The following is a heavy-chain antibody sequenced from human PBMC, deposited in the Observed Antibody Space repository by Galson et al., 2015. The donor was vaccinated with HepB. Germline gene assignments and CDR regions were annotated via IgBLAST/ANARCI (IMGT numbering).Heavy chain of an antibody. CDR1: GFTFSSYS. CDR3: ARDREYSSSWPHFDY. J-gene: IGHJ4*02. CDR2: ISSRSSTI. Sequence: SLRLSCAASGFTFSSYSMNWVRQAPGKGLEWVSYISSRSSTIFYADSVKGRFTISRDNAKNSLYLQMNSLRAEDTAMYYCARDREYSSSWPHFDYWGQGTRVTVSS. V-gene: IGHV3-48*04. D-gene: IGHD6-13*01.